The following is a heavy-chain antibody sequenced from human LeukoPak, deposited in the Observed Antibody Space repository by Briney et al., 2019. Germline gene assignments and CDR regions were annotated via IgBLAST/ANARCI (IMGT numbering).Heavy chain of an antibody. D-gene: IGHD6-19*01. CDR3: ARRPTGIAVRPFDY. J-gene: IGHJ4*02. V-gene: IGHV4-39*07. Sequence: SETLSLTCTVSGGSISSSSYYWGWIRQPPGKGLEWIGSIYYSGSTYYNPSLKSRVTISVDTSKNQFSLKLGSVTAADTAVYYCARRPTGIAVRPFDYWGQGTLVTVSS. CDR1: GGSISSSSYY. CDR2: IYYSGST.